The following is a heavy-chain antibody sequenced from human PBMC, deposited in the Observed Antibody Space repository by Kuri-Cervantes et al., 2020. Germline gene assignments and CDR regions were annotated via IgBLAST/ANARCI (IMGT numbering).Heavy chain of an antibody. Sequence: ETLSLTCAASGFTFSSYAMHWVRQAPGKGLEWVANIKHDGSEKYYVDSVKGRFTISRDNAKNSLYLQMNTLRVDDTAVYYCASNPYTSDWYGAFNIWGQGTMVTVSS. V-gene: IGHV3-7*01. CDR2: IKHDGSEK. CDR1: GFTFSSYA. CDR3: ASNPYTSDWYGAFNI. D-gene: IGHD6-19*01. J-gene: IGHJ3*02.